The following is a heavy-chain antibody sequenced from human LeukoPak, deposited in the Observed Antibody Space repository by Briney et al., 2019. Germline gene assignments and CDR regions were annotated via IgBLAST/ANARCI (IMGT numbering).Heavy chain of an antibody. D-gene: IGHD3-10*01. Sequence: SVKVSCEASGGSFSNYAISWVRQAPGQGLEWMGGIIPILGSATYAQHFQGRVTITMDESTTTAYMELSSLRPWDTAVFYCARGERAIPIYYWGQGTLVTVSS. CDR1: GGSFSNYA. J-gene: IGHJ4*02. V-gene: IGHV1-69*05. CDR2: IIPILGSA. CDR3: ARGERAIPIYY.